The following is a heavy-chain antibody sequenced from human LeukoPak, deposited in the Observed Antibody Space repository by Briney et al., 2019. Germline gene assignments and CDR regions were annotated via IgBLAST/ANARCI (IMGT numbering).Heavy chain of an antibody. Sequence: SETLSLTCTVSGGPISSYYWSWIRQPAGKGLEWIGRIYTSGSTNYNPSLKSRVTMSVDTSKNQLSLKLSSVTAADTAVYYCAREVRAYSSSWYVFDYWGQGTLVTVSS. D-gene: IGHD6-13*01. CDR3: AREVRAYSSSWYVFDY. CDR2: IYTSGST. V-gene: IGHV4-4*07. J-gene: IGHJ4*02. CDR1: GGPISSYY.